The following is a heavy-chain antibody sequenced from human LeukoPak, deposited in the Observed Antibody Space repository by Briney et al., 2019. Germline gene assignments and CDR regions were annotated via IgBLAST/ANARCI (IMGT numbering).Heavy chain of an antibody. CDR2: LYNSGST. V-gene: IGHV4-59*08. D-gene: IGHD6-19*01. CDR1: GGSISSYY. J-gene: IGHJ4*02. CDR3: AGGAQWLAHDY. Sequence: SETLSLTCTVSGGSISSYYWSWIRQPPGKGLEWIGSLYNSGSTNYNPSLNSRVMILVDTSKNQFSLKLSSVTAADMAIYYCAGGAQWLAHDYWGQGNLVTVSS.